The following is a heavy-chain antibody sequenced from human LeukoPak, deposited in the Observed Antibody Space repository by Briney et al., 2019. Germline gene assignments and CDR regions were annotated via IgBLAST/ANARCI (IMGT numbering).Heavy chain of an antibody. CDR3: ARPRVPDS. J-gene: IGHJ4*02. V-gene: IGHV3-7*01. CDR2: IKQDASET. Sequence: GGSLRLSCAASGFTFSTSWMSWVRQAPGKGLEWVANIKQDASETNYVDSVKGRFTISRDNAKSSLYLQMNSLRAEDTAVYYCARPRVPDSWGQGTLVTVSS. CDR1: GFTFSTSW.